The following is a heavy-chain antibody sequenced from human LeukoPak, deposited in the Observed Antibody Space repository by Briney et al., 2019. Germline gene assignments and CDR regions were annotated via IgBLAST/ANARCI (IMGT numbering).Heavy chain of an antibody. J-gene: IGHJ4*02. CDR3: ARSGRRMIVVGVGYFDY. V-gene: IGHV3-7*01. CDR1: GFTFSSYW. CDR2: IKQDGSEK. Sequence: PGGSLRLSCAASGFTFSSYWMSWVRQAPGKGLEWVANIKQDGSEKYYVDSVKGRFTISRDNAKNSLYLQMNSLRAEDTAVYYCARSGRRMIVVGVGYFDYWGQGTLVTVSS. D-gene: IGHD3-22*01.